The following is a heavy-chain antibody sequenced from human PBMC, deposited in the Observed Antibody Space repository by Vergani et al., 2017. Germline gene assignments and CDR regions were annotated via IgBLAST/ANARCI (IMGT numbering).Heavy chain of an antibody. CDR3: AREEDTAMVWGY. V-gene: IGHV1-18*04. D-gene: IGHD5-18*01. CDR2: ISAYNGNT. J-gene: IGHJ4*02. Sequence: QVQLVQSGAEVKKPGASVKVSCKASGYTFTSYGISWVRQAPGQGLEWMGWISAYNGNTNYAQKLQGRVTMTRDTSISTAYMELSRLRSDDTAVYYCAREEDTAMVWGYWGQGTLVTVSS. CDR1: GYTFTSYG.